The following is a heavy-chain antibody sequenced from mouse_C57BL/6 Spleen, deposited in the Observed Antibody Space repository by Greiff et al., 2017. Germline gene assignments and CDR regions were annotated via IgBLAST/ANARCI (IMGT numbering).Heavy chain of an antibody. D-gene: IGHD1-1*01. Sequence: EVQLVESGAELVRPGSSVKMSCKTSGYTFTSYGINWVKQRPGQGLEWIGYIYIGNGYTEYNEKFKGKATLTSDTSSSTAYMQLSSLTSEDSAIYFCARAYYESSTGGAMDYWGQGTSVTVSS. V-gene: IGHV1-58*01. CDR2: IYIGNGYT. J-gene: IGHJ4*01. CDR3: ARAYYESSTGGAMDY. CDR1: GYTFTSYG.